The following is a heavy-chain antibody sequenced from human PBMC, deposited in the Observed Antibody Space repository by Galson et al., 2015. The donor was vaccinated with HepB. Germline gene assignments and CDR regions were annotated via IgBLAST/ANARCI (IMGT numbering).Heavy chain of an antibody. CDR2: ISYDGSNK. J-gene: IGHJ5*02. Sequence: SLRLSCAASGFTFRNYAFHWVRQAPGKGLEWVAVISYDGSNKYYADSVKGRFTIPRDDSKNTLYLQINSLTTEDTAVYYCAREDMVRAVISAPLDPWGQGTLVTVSS. CDR1: GFTFRNYA. V-gene: IGHV3-30*04. CDR3: AREDMVRAVISAPLDP. D-gene: IGHD3-10*01.